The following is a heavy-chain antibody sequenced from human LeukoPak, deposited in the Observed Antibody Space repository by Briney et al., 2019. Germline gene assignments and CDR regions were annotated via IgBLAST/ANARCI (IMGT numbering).Heavy chain of an antibody. J-gene: IGHJ4*02. CDR2: ISSSGSTI. CDR3: ARSPIGGIPHFDY. CDR1: GFTFSSYE. V-gene: IGHV3-48*03. Sequence: GGSLRLSCAASGFTFSSYEMNWVRQAPGKGLEWVSYISSSGSTIYYADSVKGRFTISRDNAKNSLYLQMNSLRAEDTAVYYCARSPIGGIPHFDYWGQGTLVTVS. D-gene: IGHD1-14*01.